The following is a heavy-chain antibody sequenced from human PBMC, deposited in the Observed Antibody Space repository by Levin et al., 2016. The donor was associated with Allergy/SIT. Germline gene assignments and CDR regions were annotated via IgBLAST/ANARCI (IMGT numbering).Heavy chain of an antibody. CDR2: MYYSDDT. CDR3: ARDGARGDYGDYYYGMDV. V-gene: IGHV4-59*12. Sequence: SETLSLTCTVFGDSIIGNYWSWIRQPPGKELEWIGYMYYSDDTSYNPSLKSRVTISIDTSRNQFSLKLSSVTAADTAVYYCARDGARGDYGDYYYGMDVWGQGTTVTVSS. CDR1: GDSIIGNY. D-gene: IGHD4-17*01. J-gene: IGHJ6*02.